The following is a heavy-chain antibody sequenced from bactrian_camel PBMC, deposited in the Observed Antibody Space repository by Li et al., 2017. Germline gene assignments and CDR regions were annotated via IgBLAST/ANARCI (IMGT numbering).Heavy chain of an antibody. Sequence: QLVESGGDSVQAGGSLRLSCAVSGYTYTRYCMGWFRQGPGKEREGVAVINLDGGSTYYADSVKGRFTISQDNAKNTVYLQMNTLKPEDTAMYYCAADCHHGGSWADALTSGFGYWGQGTQVTVS. CDR1: GYTYTRYC. CDR2: INLDGGST. J-gene: IGHJ6*01. D-gene: IGHD6*01. CDR3: AADCHHGGSWADALTSGFGY. V-gene: IGHV3S25*01.